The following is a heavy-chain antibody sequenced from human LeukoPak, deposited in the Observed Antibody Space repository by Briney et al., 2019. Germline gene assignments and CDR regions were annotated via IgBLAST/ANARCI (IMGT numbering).Heavy chain of an antibody. CDR3: ARASTSDWPFDH. D-gene: IGHD2-2*01. CDR1: GYTFIKYT. CDR2: TNVDNGNA. J-gene: IGHJ4*02. Sequence: GASVKVSCKASGYTFIKYTIHWVRQAPGQRLEWMGWTNVDNGNARYSQTFQDRITITRDATASTAYMELSSLTSKDTAVYFCARASTSDWPFDHWGQGTLVTVSS. V-gene: IGHV1-3*01.